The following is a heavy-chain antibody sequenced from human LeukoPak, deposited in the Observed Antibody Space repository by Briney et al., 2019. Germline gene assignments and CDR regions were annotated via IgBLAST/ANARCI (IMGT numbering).Heavy chain of an antibody. Sequence: SETLSLTCTVSGGPISGNYWSWIRQPPGKGLEWIGYIYYSGSTNYNPSLTSRVTISLDTSKNQFSLKLSSVTAADTAVYYCARRRGDFWSDYYAFDYWGQGTLVTISS. CDR2: IYYSGST. CDR3: ARRRGDFWSDYYAFDY. J-gene: IGHJ4*02. D-gene: IGHD3-3*01. V-gene: IGHV4-59*08. CDR1: GGPISGNY.